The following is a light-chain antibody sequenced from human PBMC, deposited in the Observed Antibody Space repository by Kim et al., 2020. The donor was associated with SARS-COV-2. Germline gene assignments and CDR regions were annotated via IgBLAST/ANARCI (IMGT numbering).Light chain of an antibody. CDR3: QAWDSSTVV. V-gene: IGLV3-1*01. Sequence: SYELTQPPSVSVSPGQTASLTCSGDKFGGDYACWYQQKPGQSPVLVIYHDINRPSGIPERFSGSNSGNTATLTISGTQPMDEADYYCQAWDSSTVVFGVG. CDR1: KFGGDY. CDR2: HDI. J-gene: IGLJ2*01.